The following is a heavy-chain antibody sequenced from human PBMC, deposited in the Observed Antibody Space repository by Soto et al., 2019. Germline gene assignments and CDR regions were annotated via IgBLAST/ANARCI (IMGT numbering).Heavy chain of an antibody. CDR3: ARVAERVVGATSYYFDY. CDR2: IIPIFGTA. Sequence: ASVKVSCKASGGTFSSYAISWVRQAPGQGLEWMGGIIPIFGTANYAQKFQGRVTITADESTSTAYMELSSLRSEDTAVYYCARVAERVVGATSYYFDYWGQGTLVTVSS. J-gene: IGHJ4*02. V-gene: IGHV1-69*13. CDR1: GGTFSSYA. D-gene: IGHD1-26*01.